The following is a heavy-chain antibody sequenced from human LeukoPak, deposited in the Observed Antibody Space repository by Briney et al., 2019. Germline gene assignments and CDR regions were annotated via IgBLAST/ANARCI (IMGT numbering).Heavy chain of an antibody. Sequence: GGSLRLSCAASGFTFSSYGMHWVRQAPGKGLEWVAVIWYDGSNKYYADSVKGRFTISRDNSKDTLYLQKNSLRAEDTAVYYCARVGGSGSYQDYWGQGTLVTVSS. CDR1: GFTFSSYG. J-gene: IGHJ4*02. V-gene: IGHV3-33*01. CDR3: ARVGGSGSYQDY. D-gene: IGHD1-26*01. CDR2: IWYDGSNK.